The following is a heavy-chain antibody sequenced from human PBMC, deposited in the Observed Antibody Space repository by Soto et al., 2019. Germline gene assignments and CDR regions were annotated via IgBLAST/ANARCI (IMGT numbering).Heavy chain of an antibody. CDR2: IYYSGST. CDR1: GGSISSGDYY. J-gene: IGHJ4*02. D-gene: IGHD4-4*01. CDR3: ARFPLQATFDY. Sequence: PSETLSLTCTVSGGSISSGDYYWSWIRQHPGKGLEWIGYIYYSGSTYYNPSLKSRVTISVDTSKNQFSLKLSSVTAADTAVYYCARFPLQATFDYWGQGTLVTVSS. V-gene: IGHV4-31*03.